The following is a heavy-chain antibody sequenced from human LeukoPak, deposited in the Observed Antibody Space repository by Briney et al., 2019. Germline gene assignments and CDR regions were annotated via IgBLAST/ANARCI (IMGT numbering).Heavy chain of an antibody. CDR3: AKDSRYYYDSSGSPKAFDI. CDR2: ISGSGGST. CDR1: GFTFSSYA. J-gene: IGHJ3*02. Sequence: PGGSLRLSCAASGFTFSSYAMSWVRQAPGKGLEWVSAISGSGGSTYYADSVKGRFTISRDNSKNTLYLQMNSLRAEDTAVYYCAKDSRYYYDSSGSPKAFDIWGQGTMVTVSS. V-gene: IGHV3-23*01. D-gene: IGHD3-22*01.